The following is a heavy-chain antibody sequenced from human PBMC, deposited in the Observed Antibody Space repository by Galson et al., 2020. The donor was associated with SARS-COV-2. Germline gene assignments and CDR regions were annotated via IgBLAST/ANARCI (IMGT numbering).Heavy chain of an antibody. V-gene: IGHV4-39*01. CDR2: IHYSGKT. CDR3: ARPFYGSGSYWPG. CDR1: SGSISSSTPY. D-gene: IGHD3-10*01. Sequence: SETLSLTCTVSSGSISSSTPYWGWIRQPPGKGLEWIGSIHYSGKTYYNPSLKSRVTISVDTSKNQFSLRLSSVTAADTAVYYCARPFYGSGSYWPGWGQGTLVIVSS. J-gene: IGHJ1*01.